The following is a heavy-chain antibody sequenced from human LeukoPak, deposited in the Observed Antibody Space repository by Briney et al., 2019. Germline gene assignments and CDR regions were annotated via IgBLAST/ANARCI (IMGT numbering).Heavy chain of an antibody. CDR2: IYHSGST. Sequence: SETLSLTCAVSGGSISSGGYSWSWIRQPPGTGLEWIGYIYHSGSTYYNPSLKSRVTISVDRSKNQFSLKLSSVTAADTAVYYYARVVEQWLVFDYWGQGTLVTVSS. D-gene: IGHD6-19*01. CDR3: ARVVEQWLVFDY. V-gene: IGHV4-30-2*01. CDR1: GGSISSGGYS. J-gene: IGHJ4*02.